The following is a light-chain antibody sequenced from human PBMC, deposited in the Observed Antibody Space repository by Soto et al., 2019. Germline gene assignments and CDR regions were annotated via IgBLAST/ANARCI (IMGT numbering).Light chain of an antibody. CDR2: GAS. CDR1: QGIGNA. J-gene: IGKJ3*01. CDR3: QQRSSWPAT. V-gene: IGKV1-6*01. Sequence: AIEMTQSPSSLSASVGDRVSISCRASQGIGNALGWYQQRPGKTPKVLIYGASHLQSGVPPRFSGSGSGTDFTLAISSLQPEDFAVYYCQQRSSWPATFGPGTKVD.